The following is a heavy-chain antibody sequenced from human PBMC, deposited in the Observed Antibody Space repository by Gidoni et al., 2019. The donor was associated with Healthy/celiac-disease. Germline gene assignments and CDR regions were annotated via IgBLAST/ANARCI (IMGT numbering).Heavy chain of an antibody. CDR3: ARSITMVRGVIEYNWFDP. Sequence: QVTLKESGPVLVKPTETLTLTCTVSGFSLRHARMGVSWIRQPPGKALEWLAHIFSNDEKSYSTSLKSRLTISKDTSKSQVVLTMTNMDPVDTATYYCARSITMVRGVIEYNWFDPWGQGTLVTVSS. CDR1: GFSLRHARMG. J-gene: IGHJ5*02. D-gene: IGHD3-10*01. CDR2: IFSNDEK. V-gene: IGHV2-26*01.